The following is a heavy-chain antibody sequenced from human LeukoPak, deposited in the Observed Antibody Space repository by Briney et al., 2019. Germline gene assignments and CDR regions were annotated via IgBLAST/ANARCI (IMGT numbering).Heavy chain of an antibody. CDR1: GGSISSSSYY. D-gene: IGHD6-13*01. Sequence: PSETLSLTCTVSGGSISSSSYYWGWIRQPPGKGLEWIGSIYYSGSTYYNPSLKSRVTISVDTSKNQFSLKLSSVTAADTAVYYCARGYSSTYYYYYYMDVWGKGTTVTVSS. V-gene: IGHV4-39*07. CDR3: ARGYSSTYYYYYYMDV. CDR2: IYYSGST. J-gene: IGHJ6*03.